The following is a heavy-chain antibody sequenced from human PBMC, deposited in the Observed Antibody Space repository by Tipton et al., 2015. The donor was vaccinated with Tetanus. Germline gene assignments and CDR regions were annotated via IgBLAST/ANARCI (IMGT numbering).Heavy chain of an antibody. V-gene: IGHV4-39*01. J-gene: IGHJ6*02. D-gene: IGHD2-8*02. CDR3: SRRVYGCGAVLTPISQHYFYGLDV. Sequence: TLSLTCTVSGGSISSDNFHWGWVRQPPGKGLEWIGIVYFGGKTYYNPSLKSRVTLSIDTSKNQFSLKLSTISAADAAIYYCSRRVYGCGAVLTPISQHYFYGLDVWGQGATVTVS. CDR1: GGSISSDNFH. CDR2: VYFGGKT.